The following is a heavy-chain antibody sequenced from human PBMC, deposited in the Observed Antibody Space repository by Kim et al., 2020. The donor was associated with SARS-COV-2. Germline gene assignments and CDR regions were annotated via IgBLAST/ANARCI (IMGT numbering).Heavy chain of an antibody. Sequence: SGPTLVKPTQTLTLTCTFSGFSLSTSGVGVGWIRQPPGKALEWLALIYWDDDKRYSPSLKSRLTITKDTSKNQVVLTMTNMDPVDTATYYCAHTPDGGCSGGSCSPTVTPFDYWGQGTLVTVSS. CDR1: GFSLSTSGVG. J-gene: IGHJ4*02. V-gene: IGHV2-5*02. D-gene: IGHD2-15*01. CDR2: IYWDDDK. CDR3: AHTPDGGCSGGSCSPTVTPFDY.